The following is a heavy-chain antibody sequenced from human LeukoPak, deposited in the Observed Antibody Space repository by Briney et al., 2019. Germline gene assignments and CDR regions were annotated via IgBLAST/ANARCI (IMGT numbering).Heavy chain of an antibody. CDR2: ISSSGSTI. J-gene: IGHJ4*02. D-gene: IGHD7-27*01. V-gene: IGHV3-48*03. CDR3: ARDRLGMDY. Sequence: PGGSPRLSCAASGFTFSSYEMNWVRQAPGKGLEWVSYISSSGSTIYYADSVKGRFTISRDNAKNSLYLQMNSLRAEDTALYYCARDRLGMDYWGQGTLVTVSS. CDR1: GFTFSSYE.